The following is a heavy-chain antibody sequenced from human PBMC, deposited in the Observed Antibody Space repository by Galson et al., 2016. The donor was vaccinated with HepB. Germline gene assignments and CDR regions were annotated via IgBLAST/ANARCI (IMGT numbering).Heavy chain of an antibody. Sequence: SLRLSCAASGFAFSSYSMNWVRQAPGKGLEWVSSISSSSTYIYYADSVKGRFTISRDNAKNSLYLKMSGLRAQDTAVYHCARDPAQRSCNGANCWGAFEIWGQGTMVTVSS. CDR1: GFAFSSYS. V-gene: IGHV3-21*01. CDR2: ISSSSTYI. J-gene: IGHJ3*02. CDR3: ARDPAQRSCNGANCWGAFEI. D-gene: IGHD2-15*01.